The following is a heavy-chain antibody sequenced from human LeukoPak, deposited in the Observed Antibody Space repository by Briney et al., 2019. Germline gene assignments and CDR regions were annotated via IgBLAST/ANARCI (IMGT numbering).Heavy chain of an antibody. V-gene: IGHV1-8*02. CDR3: ATPESVGATTAFDI. Sequence: ASVKVSCKASGYTFTSYDINWVRQATGQGLEWVGWMNPNSGNTGYAQKFQGRVTMTEDTSTDTAYMELSSLRSEDTAVYYCATPESVGATTAFDIWGQGTMVTVSS. D-gene: IGHD1-26*01. CDR2: MNPNSGNT. CDR1: GYTFTSYD. J-gene: IGHJ3*02.